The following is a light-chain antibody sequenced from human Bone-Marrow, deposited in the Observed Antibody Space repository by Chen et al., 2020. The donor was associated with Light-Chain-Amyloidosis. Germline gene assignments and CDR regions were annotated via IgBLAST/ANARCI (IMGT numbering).Light chain of an antibody. CDR2: RDT. J-gene: IGLJ2*01. CDR3: QSADSSGTYEVI. Sequence: SYELTQPPSVSVSPGQTARITCSGDDLPTKYAYWYQKKPGQAPVLVIHRDTERPSGISERFSGSSSGTTATLTISGVQAEDEADYHCQSADSSGTYEVIFGGRTKLTVL. CDR1: DLPTKY. V-gene: IGLV3-25*03.